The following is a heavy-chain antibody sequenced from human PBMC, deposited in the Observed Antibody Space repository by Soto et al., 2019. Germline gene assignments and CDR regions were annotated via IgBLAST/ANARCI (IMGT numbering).Heavy chain of an antibody. CDR3: VKNSWWFHA. Sequence: GGSLRLSCAASGFTPSSSDMSWVRQGPGKGLEWVSTIDGAGRITYYADSVKGRFTISRDNSKSTLFLQMESLGADDTAIYYCVKNSWWFHAWGQGVLVTVSS. CDR1: GFTPSSSD. J-gene: IGHJ5*02. V-gene: IGHV3-23*01. CDR2: IDGAGRIT.